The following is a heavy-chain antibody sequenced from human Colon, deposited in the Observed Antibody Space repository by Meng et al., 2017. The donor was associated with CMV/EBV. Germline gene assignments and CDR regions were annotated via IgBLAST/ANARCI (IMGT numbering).Heavy chain of an antibody. CDR3: ARGNLGMIAIPLDS. D-gene: IGHD2-21*01. J-gene: IGHJ4*02. V-gene: IGHV3-53*05. CDR1: GFVFTESG. Sequence: GESLKISCAASGFVFTESGMHWIRQAPGKGLEWVSVMHSGGDAYYTDSAKGRFILSRDNSKNTVYLQMNNLTSEDTAVYYCARGNLGMIAIPLDSWGQGTLVTVSS. CDR2: MHSGGDA.